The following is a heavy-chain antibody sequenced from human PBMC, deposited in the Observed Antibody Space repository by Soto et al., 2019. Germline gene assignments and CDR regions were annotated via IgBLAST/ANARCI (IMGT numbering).Heavy chain of an antibody. CDR2: ITESGVTA. Sequence: QLLESGGGLVQLGGSLRLSCAASGFSFHANALSWVRQTPGTGLQWVSTITESGVTAYYADSVKGRFSISRDNVKAILYLQMSGLSVEDTAVYYWAKVPFSSSWNQDALHVWGQGTMVAVSS. CDR3: AKVPFSSSWNQDALHV. D-gene: IGHD6-13*01. J-gene: IGHJ3*01. CDR1: GFSFHANA. V-gene: IGHV3-23*01.